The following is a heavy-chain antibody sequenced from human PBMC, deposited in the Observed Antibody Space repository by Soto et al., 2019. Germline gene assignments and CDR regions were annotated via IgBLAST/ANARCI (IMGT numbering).Heavy chain of an antibody. CDR2: IYYSGST. Sequence: PSETLSLTCTVSGGSVSSGSYYWSWIRQPPGKGLEWIEYIYYSGSTNYNPSLKSRVTISVDTSKNQFSLELSSVTAADTAMYYCARVAGYCSSTSCHNWFGPWGQGTLVTVSS. J-gene: IGHJ5*02. V-gene: IGHV4-61*01. D-gene: IGHD2-2*01. CDR1: GGSVSSGSYY. CDR3: ARVAGYCSSTSCHNWFGP.